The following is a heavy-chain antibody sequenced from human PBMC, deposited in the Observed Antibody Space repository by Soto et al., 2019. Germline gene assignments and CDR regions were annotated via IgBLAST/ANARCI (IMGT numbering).Heavy chain of an antibody. CDR3: ARAAVAGTWEIDY. Sequence: SQTLSLTCAISGDSVSSNSAAWNRIRQSPSRGLEWLGRTYYRSKWYNDYAVSVKSRITINPDTSKNQFSLQLNSVTPEDTAVYYCARAAVAGTWEIDYWGQGTLVTVSS. D-gene: IGHD6-19*01. CDR1: GDSVSSNSAA. J-gene: IGHJ4*02. V-gene: IGHV6-1*01. CDR2: TYYRSKWYN.